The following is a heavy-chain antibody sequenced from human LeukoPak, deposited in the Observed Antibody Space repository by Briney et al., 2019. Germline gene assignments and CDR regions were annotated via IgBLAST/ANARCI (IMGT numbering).Heavy chain of an antibody. CDR1: GYTFTRYY. J-gene: IGHJ4*02. V-gene: IGHV1-2*02. Sequence: ASVKVSCKASGYTFTRYYMHWVRHAPGQGLEWMGWINPNSGGTHYAQKFQGRPTMTRDTSISTAYMELSRLRSDDTAVYYCARWMGGIWGKYFDYWGQGTLVTVSS. CDR2: INPNSGGT. D-gene: IGHD1-26*01. CDR3: ARWMGGIWGKYFDY.